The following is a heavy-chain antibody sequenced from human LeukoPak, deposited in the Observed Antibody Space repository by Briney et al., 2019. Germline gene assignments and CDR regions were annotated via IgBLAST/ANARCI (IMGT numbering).Heavy chain of an antibody. J-gene: IGHJ4*02. CDR1: GDSISSYS. CDR2: IYASGYT. V-gene: IGHV4-4*07. D-gene: IGHD2-21*01. Sequence: SETLSLTCTVSGDSISSYSWSWVRQPARKGLERIGRIYASGYTDYDPSLRSRVTMSVDTSKNQFSLKLTSVTAADTSVFFCARNHIVTGSYFDSWGPGTLVTVSS. CDR3: ARNHIVTGSYFDS.